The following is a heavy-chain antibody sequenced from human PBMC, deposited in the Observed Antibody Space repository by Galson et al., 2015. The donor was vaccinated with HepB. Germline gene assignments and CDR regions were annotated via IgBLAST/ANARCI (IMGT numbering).Heavy chain of an antibody. CDR1: GGSISSGGYY. J-gene: IGHJ5*02. Sequence: QVQLQESGPGLVKPSQTLSLTCTVSGGSISSGGYYWSWIRHHPGKGLEWIAYIYYSGSTYYNPSLKSRVTMSVDTSKNQFSLKLSSVTVADTAVYYCARILTDGSGSYWWFDPWGQGTLVTVSS. V-gene: IGHV4-31*03. CDR2: IYYSGST. CDR3: ARILTDGSGSYWWFDP. D-gene: IGHD3-10*01.